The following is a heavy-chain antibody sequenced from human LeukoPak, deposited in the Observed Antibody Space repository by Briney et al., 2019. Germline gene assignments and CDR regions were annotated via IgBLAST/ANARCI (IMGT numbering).Heavy chain of an antibody. CDR1: GFTFSSFW. V-gene: IGHV3-7*01. CDR3: ATKDGYNFDY. J-gene: IGHJ4*02. CDR2: IKQDGSEK. Sequence: GGSLRLSCVASGFTFSSFWMHWVRQAPGKGLEWVANIKQDGSEKYYVDSVKGRFTISRDNAKNSLFLQMNSLRAEDTAVYYCATKDGYNFDYWGQGTLVTVSS. D-gene: IGHD5-24*01.